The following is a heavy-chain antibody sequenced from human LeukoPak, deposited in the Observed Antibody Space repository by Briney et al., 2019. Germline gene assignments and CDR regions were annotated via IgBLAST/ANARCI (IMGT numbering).Heavy chain of an antibody. J-gene: IGHJ4*02. Sequence: VGSLRLSCAASGFTFSSYVMSWVRQAPGKGLEWVSAISGSGSSTYYADSVQGRFTVSRDNSKNTLYLQMNSLRAEDTAVYYCAKDGSSSWSPLNFDYWGRGTLVTVSS. CDR3: AKDGSSSWSPLNFDY. D-gene: IGHD6-13*01. CDR2: ISGSGSST. CDR1: GFTFSSYV. V-gene: IGHV3-23*01.